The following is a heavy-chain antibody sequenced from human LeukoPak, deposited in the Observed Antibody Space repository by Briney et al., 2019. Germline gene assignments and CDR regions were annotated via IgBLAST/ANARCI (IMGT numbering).Heavy chain of an antibody. Sequence: GGSLRLSCAASGFTFSSYWMHWVRQAPGKGLVWVSRINSDGSSTSYADSVKGRFTISRDNAKNTLYLQMNSLRAEDTAVYYCARVSSSSYAFDIWGQGTMVTVSS. CDR3: ARVSSSSYAFDI. J-gene: IGHJ3*02. CDR1: GFTFSSYW. CDR2: INSDGSST. V-gene: IGHV3-74*01. D-gene: IGHD6-6*01.